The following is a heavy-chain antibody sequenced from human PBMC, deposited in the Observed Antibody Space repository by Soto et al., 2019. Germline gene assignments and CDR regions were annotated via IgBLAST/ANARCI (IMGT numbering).Heavy chain of an antibody. J-gene: IGHJ5*02. D-gene: IGHD3-10*01. CDR1: GFALSNARMG. Sequence: QVTLKESGPVLVKPTETLTLTCTVSGFALSNARMGVSGIRQPPGKALEWLAHIFSNDEKTYSTSLKSRLTNSKDTSKSQVDLTMTNIDPVDTATYCCARRRRFVGVGPWGQGTLVTVSS. CDR3: ARRRRFVGVGP. V-gene: IGHV2-26*01. CDR2: IFSNDEK.